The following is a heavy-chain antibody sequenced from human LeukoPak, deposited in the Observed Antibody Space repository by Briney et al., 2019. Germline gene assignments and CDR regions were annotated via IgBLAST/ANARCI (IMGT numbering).Heavy chain of an antibody. CDR2: ISGSGGST. J-gene: IGHJ4*02. CDR1: GFTFSSYA. V-gene: IGHV3-23*01. CDR3: AKDGGLWVSAHWGDS. D-gene: IGHD7-27*01. Sequence: PGGSLRLSCAASGFTFSSYAMSWVRQAPGKGLEWVSAISGSGGSTYYADSVKGRFTISRDNSKNTLYLQMNSLRAEDTAAYYCAKDGGLWVSAHWGDSWGRGTLVTVSS.